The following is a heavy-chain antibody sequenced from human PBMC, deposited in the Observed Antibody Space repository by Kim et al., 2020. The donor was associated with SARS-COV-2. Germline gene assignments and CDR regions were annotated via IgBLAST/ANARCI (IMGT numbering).Heavy chain of an antibody. D-gene: IGHD2-2*01. V-gene: IGHV4-4*02. CDR2: IYHSGST. CDR1: GGSISSSNW. J-gene: IGHJ4*02. Sequence: SETLSLTCAVSGGSISSSNWWSWVRQPPGKGLEWIGEIYHSGSTNYNPSLKSRVTISVDKSKNQFSLKLSSVTAADTAVYYCARENGIVVVPAVMLTGYFDYWGQGTLVTVSS. CDR3: ARENGIVVVPAVMLTGYFDY.